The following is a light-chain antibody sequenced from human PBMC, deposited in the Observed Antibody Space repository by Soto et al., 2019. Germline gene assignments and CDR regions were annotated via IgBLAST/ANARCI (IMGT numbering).Light chain of an antibody. Sequence: QSVLTQPPSASGSPGQSVAISCTGTSIDVGGYNYVSWYQQHPGKAPKLMIYEVNKRPSGVPDRFSGSKSGNTASLTVSGLQAEDEADYYCSSYAGSSNVFXTGTNGTVL. V-gene: IGLV2-8*01. CDR2: EVN. J-gene: IGLJ1*01. CDR1: SIDVGGYNY. CDR3: SSYAGSSNV.